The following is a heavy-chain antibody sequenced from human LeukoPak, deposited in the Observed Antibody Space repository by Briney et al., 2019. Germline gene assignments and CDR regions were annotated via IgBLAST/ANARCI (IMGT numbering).Heavy chain of an antibody. Sequence: SYTLSLTCTVSGEAITGSSYYWGWFPQPPGKGLAGFGSKYYSGSNFSTPSLRSRVNMSADTSKNQFSLTLSSVTAADTAVYYCARQYYDSTGYYYFDKWGQGTQVTVSS. CDR2: KYYSGSN. CDR3: ARQYYDSTGYYYFDK. J-gene: IGHJ4*02. D-gene: IGHD3-22*01. V-gene: IGHV4-39*01. CDR1: GEAITGSSYY.